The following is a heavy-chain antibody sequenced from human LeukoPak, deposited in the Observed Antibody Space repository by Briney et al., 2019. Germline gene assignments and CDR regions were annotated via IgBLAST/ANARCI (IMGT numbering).Heavy chain of an antibody. Sequence: PSETLYLTCAVYGGSFSGYYWSWIRQPPGQGLEWIGEINHSGSTNYNPSLKRRVTISVDTSKNQFSLKLSSVTAADTAVYYCARGRRIQPYYYYYMDVWGKGTTVTVSS. CDR3: ARGRRIQPYYYYYMDV. D-gene: IGHD5-18*01. CDR2: INHSGST. V-gene: IGHV4-34*01. J-gene: IGHJ6*03. CDR1: GGSFSGYY.